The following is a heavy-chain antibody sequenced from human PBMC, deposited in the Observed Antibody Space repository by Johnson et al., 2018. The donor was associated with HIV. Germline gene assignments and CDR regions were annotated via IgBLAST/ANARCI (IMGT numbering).Heavy chain of an antibody. Sequence: QVQLVESGGGLIQPGGSLRLSCAASGFTFSSYGMHWVRQAPGKGLEWVAFIRYDGSNKYYADSVKGRFTISRDNSKNTLYLQMNSLRAEDTAVYYCATERMVVPANAFDIWGQGTMVTVSS. D-gene: IGHD2-2*01. J-gene: IGHJ3*02. CDR2: IRYDGSNK. V-gene: IGHV3-30*02. CDR1: GFTFSSYG. CDR3: ATERMVVPANAFDI.